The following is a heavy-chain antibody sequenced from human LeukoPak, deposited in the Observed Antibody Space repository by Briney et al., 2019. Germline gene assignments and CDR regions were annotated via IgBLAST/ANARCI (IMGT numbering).Heavy chain of an antibody. D-gene: IGHD1-14*01. Sequence: GGSLRLSCAASRFTFSSYAMSWVRQAPGKGLEWVSVICSGGSPYYADSATGRFPISSDNSKITLYLQLSSLRAAATDVYYCSKGEKNSGNLYYFYYGMDVWGQGTTVTVSS. CDR2: ICSGGSP. J-gene: IGHJ6*02. CDR3: SKGEKNSGNLYYFYYGMDV. V-gene: IGHV3-23*01. CDR1: RFTFSSYA.